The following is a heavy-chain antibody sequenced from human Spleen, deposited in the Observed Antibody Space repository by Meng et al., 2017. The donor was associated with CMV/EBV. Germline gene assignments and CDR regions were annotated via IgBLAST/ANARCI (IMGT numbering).Heavy chain of an antibody. CDR2: TNSYSGDT. CDR1: GYTFTGYH. V-gene: IGHV1-2*06. J-gene: IGHJ6*02. CDR3: ARATTHYYYGMDV. Sequence: ASVKVSCKASGYTFTGYHIHWVRQAPGQGLEWMGRTNSYSGDTNYAQNFQGRVSMTRDTSISTAYMELSRLRSDDTAVYYCARATTHYYYGMDVWGQGTTVTVSS. D-gene: IGHD4-11*01.